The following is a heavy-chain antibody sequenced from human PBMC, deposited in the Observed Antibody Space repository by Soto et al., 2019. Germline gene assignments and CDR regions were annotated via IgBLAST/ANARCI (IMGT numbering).Heavy chain of an antibody. CDR2: IIPIFGTA. CDR3: ARGKNDYGDYANLIYYYGMDV. D-gene: IGHD4-17*01. J-gene: IGHJ6*02. CDR1: GGTFSSYA. V-gene: IGHV1-69*13. Sequence: SVKVSCKASGGTFSSYAISWVRQAPGQGLEWMGGIIPIFGTANYAQKFQGRVTITADESTSTAYMELSSLGSEDTAVYYCARGKNDYGDYANLIYYYGMDVWGQGTTVTVSS.